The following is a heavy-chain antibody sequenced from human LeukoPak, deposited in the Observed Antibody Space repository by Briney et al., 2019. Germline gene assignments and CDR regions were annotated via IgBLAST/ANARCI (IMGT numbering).Heavy chain of an antibody. CDR2: IRSSSSYI. J-gene: IGHJ4*02. D-gene: IGHD6-19*01. CDR3: ARDQGTGIAVAGFYYFDY. CDR1: GFTFSSYS. Sequence: GGSLRLSCAASGFTFSSYSMNWVRQAPGKGLEWGSSIRSSSSYIYYADSVKGRFTISRDNAKNSLYLQMNSLRAEDTAVYYCARDQGTGIAVAGFYYFDYWGQGTLVTVSS. V-gene: IGHV3-21*01.